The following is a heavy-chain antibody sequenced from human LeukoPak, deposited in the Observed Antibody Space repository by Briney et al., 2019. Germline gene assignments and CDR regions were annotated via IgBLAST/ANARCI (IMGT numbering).Heavy chain of an antibody. J-gene: IGHJ4*02. CDR1: GYSISSGYY. D-gene: IGHD3-10*01. V-gene: IGHV4-38-2*02. CDR3: ARGGVRGATRVRPFDY. CDR2: INHSGST. Sequence: SETLSLTCTVSGYSISSGYYWTWIRQPPGKGLEWTGEINHSGSTNYNPSLKSRVTISVDTSKNQFSLKLSSVTAADTAVYYCARGGVRGATRVRPFDYWGQGTLVTVSS.